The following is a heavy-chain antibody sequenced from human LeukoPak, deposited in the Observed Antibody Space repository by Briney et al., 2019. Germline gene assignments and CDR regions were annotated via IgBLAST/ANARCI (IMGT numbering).Heavy chain of an antibody. J-gene: IGHJ5*02. Sequence: ASVKVSCKASGYTFTGYYMHWVRQAPGQGLEWMGWINPNSGGTNYAQRFQGRVTMTRDTSISTAYMELSRLRSDDTAVYYCARGYCSSTSCSRPWFDPWGQGTLVTVSS. CDR3: ARGYCSSTSCSRPWFDP. CDR1: GYTFTGYY. V-gene: IGHV1-2*02. CDR2: INPNSGGT. D-gene: IGHD2-2*01.